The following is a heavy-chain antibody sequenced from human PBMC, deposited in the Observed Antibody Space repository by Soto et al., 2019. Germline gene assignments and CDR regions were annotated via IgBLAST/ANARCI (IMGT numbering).Heavy chain of an antibody. V-gene: IGHV2-5*02. CDR2: IYWDEDK. CDR1: GFSLITNGVG. CDR3: AHKPKDYDSSGFGY. Sequence: QITLKESGPTLVKPTQNLTLTCTLSGFSLITNGVGVGWIRQPPGKALEWLALIYWDEDKRYSTSLRRRLTITRDTSKNQVVLTMTNMDPVDTATYYCAHKPKDYDSSGFGYRGQGTLVTVSS. J-gene: IGHJ4*02. D-gene: IGHD3-22*01.